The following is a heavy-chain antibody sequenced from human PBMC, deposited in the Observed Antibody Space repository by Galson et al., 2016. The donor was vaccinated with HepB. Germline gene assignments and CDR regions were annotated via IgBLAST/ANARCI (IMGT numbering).Heavy chain of an antibody. V-gene: IGHV4-39*01. Sequence: SETLSLTCTVSGDSISSSSHYWGWIRQPPGKGLGWNGSIYYSGRTYYKASLKSRVRITVDTSKNQYSLKLSSVTATDTAVYYCARLGPVGEPLYHFDYWGQGTLFTVFS. CDR2: IYYSGRT. CDR3: ARLGPVGEPLYHFDY. J-gene: IGHJ4*02. CDR1: GDSISSSSHY. D-gene: IGHD3-16*01.